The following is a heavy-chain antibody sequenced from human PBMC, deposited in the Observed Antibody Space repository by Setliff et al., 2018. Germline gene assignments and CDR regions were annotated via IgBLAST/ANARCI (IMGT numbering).Heavy chain of an antibody. CDR2: IKQDGSEK. CDR3: AREQTMEWLLYGANYFYYMDV. CDR1: GFTFSSYA. J-gene: IGHJ6*03. V-gene: IGHV3-7*01. D-gene: IGHD3-3*01. Sequence: PGGSLRLSCAASGFTFSSYAMSWVRQAPGKGLEWVANIKQDGSEKYYVDSVEGRFTISRDNAKNALYLQVNRLRAEDTAVYYCAREQTMEWLLYGANYFYYMDVGGKGTTVTVSS.